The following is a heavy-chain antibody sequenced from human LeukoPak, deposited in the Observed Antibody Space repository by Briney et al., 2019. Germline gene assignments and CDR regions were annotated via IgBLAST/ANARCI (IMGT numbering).Heavy chain of an antibody. CDR1: GFAFSPYW. Sequence: QPGGSLRLSCAASGFAFSPYWMHWVRQAPGKGLVWVSHINGDGTNTRYADSVKGRFTISRDNAKNTLYLQMNSRRAEDTAAYYCARDYRYGLDVWGQGATVTVSS. V-gene: IGHV3-74*01. D-gene: IGHD3-16*02. CDR2: INGDGTNT. J-gene: IGHJ6*02. CDR3: ARDYRYGLDV.